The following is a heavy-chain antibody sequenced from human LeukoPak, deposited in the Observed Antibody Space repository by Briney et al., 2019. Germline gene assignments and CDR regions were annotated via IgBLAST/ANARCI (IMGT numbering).Heavy chain of an antibody. J-gene: IGHJ4*02. V-gene: IGHV4-39*01. CDR2: IYYRGNT. Sequence: SETLSLTCTVSGASISNSNYHWGWVRQPPGEGLEWIGSIYYRGNTYYNPSLKGRVTISVDTSKNQFSLRLSSVTAAVTAVYYCTRLRSGVAGDYWGQGALVTVSS. CDR1: GASISNSNYH. D-gene: IGHD6-19*01. CDR3: TRLRSGVAGDY.